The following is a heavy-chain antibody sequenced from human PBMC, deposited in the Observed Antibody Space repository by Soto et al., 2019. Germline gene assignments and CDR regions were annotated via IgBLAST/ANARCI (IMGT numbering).Heavy chain of an antibody. J-gene: IGHJ6*02. CDR1: GFSLSNYG. Sequence: GGSLRLSCSASGFSLSNYGIHWVRQAPGKGLEWVAAISYYGTSKYYIESVNGRFTISRDNSMNTVWLQMNSLRPEDTALYYCARDVESCIRTSCYSGYYAMDVWGHGTTVTVSS. CDR2: ISYYGTSK. CDR3: ARDVESCIRTSCYSGYYAMDV. D-gene: IGHD2-2*02. V-gene: IGHV3-30*03.